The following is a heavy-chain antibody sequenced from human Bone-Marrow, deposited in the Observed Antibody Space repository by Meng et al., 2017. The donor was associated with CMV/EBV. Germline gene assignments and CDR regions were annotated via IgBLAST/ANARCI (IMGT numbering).Heavy chain of an antibody. CDR3: ASGQVYYDFWSGYNYGMDV. CDR2: ISSSSSYI. Sequence: GGSLRLSCAASGFTFSSYAMSWVRQAPGKGLEWVSSISSSSSYIYYADSVKGRFTISRDNAKNSLYLQMNSLRAEDTAVYYCASGQVYYDFWSGYNYGMDVWGQGTTVTVSS. D-gene: IGHD3-3*01. V-gene: IGHV3-21*01. J-gene: IGHJ6*02. CDR1: GFTFSSYA.